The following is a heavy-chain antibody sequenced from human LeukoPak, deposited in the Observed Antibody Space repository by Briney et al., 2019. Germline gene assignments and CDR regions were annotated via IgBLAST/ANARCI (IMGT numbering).Heavy chain of an antibody. CDR1: GYTFTSYY. D-gene: IGHD3-22*01. J-gene: IGHJ5*02. CDR3: ARVAYYYDSSGYGGLDP. Sequence: GASVKVSCKASGYTFTSYYMHWVRQAPGQGLEWMGIINPSGGSTSYAQKFQGRVTMTRDTSTSTAYMELSSLRSEDTAVYYCARVAYYYDSSGYGGLDPWGQGTLVTVSS. CDR2: INPSGGST. V-gene: IGHV1-46*01.